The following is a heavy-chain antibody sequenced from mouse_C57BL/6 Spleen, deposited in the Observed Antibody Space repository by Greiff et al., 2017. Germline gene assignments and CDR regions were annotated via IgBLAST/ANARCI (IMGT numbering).Heavy chain of an antibody. V-gene: IGHV1-64*01. Sequence: QVQLQQPGAELVKPGASVKLSCQASGYTFTSYWMHWVKQRPGQGLEWIGMIHPNSGSTNYNEKFKSKATLTVDKSSSPAYVQLSSLTSEDSAVYYWARSGGGYFYAMDYWGQGTSVTVSS. CDR1: GYTFTSYW. D-gene: IGHD2-3*01. J-gene: IGHJ4*01. CDR2: IHPNSGST. CDR3: ARSGGGYFYAMDY.